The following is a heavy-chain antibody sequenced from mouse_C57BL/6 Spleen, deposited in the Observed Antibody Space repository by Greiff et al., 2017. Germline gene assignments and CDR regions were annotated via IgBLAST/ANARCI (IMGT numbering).Heavy chain of an antibody. CDR3: ARRGWDEGFDY. Sequence: DVQLQESGPGLVKPSQSLSLTCSVTGYSITSGYYWNWIRQFPGNKLEWMGYISYDGSNNYNPSLKNRISITRDTSKNQFFLKLNSVTTEDTATYYCARRGWDEGFDYWGQGTTLTVSS. CDR2: ISYDGSN. V-gene: IGHV3-6*01. D-gene: IGHD4-1*01. CDR1: GYSITSGYY. J-gene: IGHJ2*01.